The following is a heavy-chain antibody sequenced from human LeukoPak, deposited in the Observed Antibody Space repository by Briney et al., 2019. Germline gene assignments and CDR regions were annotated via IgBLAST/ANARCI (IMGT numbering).Heavy chain of an antibody. J-gene: IGHJ6*02. CDR3: ARLRVDPYDILTGLSVDYYYGMDV. Sequence: ASVKVSCKASGGTFSSYAISWVGQAPGQGLEWMRGIIPIFGTANYAQKFQGRVTITADESTSTAYMELSSLRSEDTAVYYCARLRVDPYDILTGLSVDYYYGMDVWGQGTTVTVSS. CDR2: IIPIFGTA. V-gene: IGHV1-69*13. CDR1: GGTFSSYA. D-gene: IGHD3-9*01.